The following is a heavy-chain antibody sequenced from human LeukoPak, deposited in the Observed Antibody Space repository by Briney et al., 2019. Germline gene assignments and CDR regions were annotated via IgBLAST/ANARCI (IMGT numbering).Heavy chain of an antibody. CDR2: ISGGGGSS. V-gene: IGHV3-23*01. CDR3: AKDRGHSTGWYTEY. Sequence: PGGSLRLSCAASGFTFSSYAMSWVRQAPGKGLEWVSAISGGGGSSYFADSVKGRFTISRDNSKNTLYLQMNGLRAEDTAVYYCAKDRGHSTGWYTEYWGQGTLVTVSS. D-gene: IGHD6-19*01. J-gene: IGHJ4*02. CDR1: GFTFSSYA.